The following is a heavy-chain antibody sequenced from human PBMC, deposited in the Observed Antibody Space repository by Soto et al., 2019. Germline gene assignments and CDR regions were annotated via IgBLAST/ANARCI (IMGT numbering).Heavy chain of an antibody. D-gene: IGHD1-26*01. CDR1: GFPFSSYA. Sequence: GSLRLSCSASGFPFSSYAMGWVRQAPGKGLEWGSAIRGSGGRTSDADPVKGRFTISRDNSKNTLYLQMNSLRAEDTAVYYCAKQYDGWELLQTFDYWGQGTLVTVSS. J-gene: IGHJ4*02. CDR3: AKQYDGWELLQTFDY. CDR2: IRGSGGRT. V-gene: IGHV3-23*01.